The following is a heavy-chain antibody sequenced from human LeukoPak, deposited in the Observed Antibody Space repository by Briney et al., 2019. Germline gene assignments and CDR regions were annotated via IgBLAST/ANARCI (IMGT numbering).Heavy chain of an antibody. CDR1: GFTFSSYW. CDR3: ARHHCSNGVCFDS. V-gene: IGHV3-7*05. J-gene: IGHJ5*01. CDR2: IKHDGSEE. D-gene: IGHD2-8*01. Sequence: PGGSLRLSCVASGFTFSSYWLAWVRQAPGKGLEWVANIKHDGSEEYYVDSVKGRFTISRDNAKNSLYLQMKSLRAEDTAVYHCARHHCSNGVCFDSWGQGTLVTVSS.